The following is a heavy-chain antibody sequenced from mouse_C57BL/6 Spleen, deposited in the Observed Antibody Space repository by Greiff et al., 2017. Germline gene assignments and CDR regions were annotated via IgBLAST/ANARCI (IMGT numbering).Heavy chain of an antibody. Sequence: VQLQQSGAELVRPGASVTLSCKASGYTFTDYEMHWVKQTPVHGLEWIGAIDPETGGTAYNQKFKGKAILTAAKASSTAYMELRSLTSEDSAVDYWTRRDSSGPRDWGQGTTRTVSA. CDR3: TRRDSSGPRD. CDR2: IDPETGGT. J-gene: IGHJ2*01. D-gene: IGHD3-2*02. V-gene: IGHV1-15*01. CDR1: GYTFTDYE.